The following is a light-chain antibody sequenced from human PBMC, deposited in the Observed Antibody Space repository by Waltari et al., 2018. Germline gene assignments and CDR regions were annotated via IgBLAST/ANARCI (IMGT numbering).Light chain of an antibody. Sequence: SYELTQPPSVSVSPGQTARIPCSGDKLGDKYACWYQQRPGQSPVLVIYQDNKRPSGIPERFSGSNSGNTATLTISGTQAMDEADYFCQAWDSSTARFVFGSGTKVTVL. CDR1: KLGDKY. CDR3: QAWDSSTARFV. J-gene: IGLJ1*01. CDR2: QDN. V-gene: IGLV3-1*01.